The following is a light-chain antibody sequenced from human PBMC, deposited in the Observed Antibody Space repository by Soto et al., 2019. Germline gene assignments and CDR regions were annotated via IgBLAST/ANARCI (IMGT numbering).Light chain of an antibody. CDR1: SSDVGGYNY. Sequence: QSALTQPASVSGSPGQSITISCPGPSSDVGGYNYVSWYQHHPGKAPKLIIYDVSNRPSGVSIRFSGSKSDNTASLTISGLQPEDEADYHCSSYTTSNTRQIVFGTGTKVTVL. V-gene: IGLV2-14*03. CDR2: DVS. J-gene: IGLJ1*01. CDR3: SSYTTSNTRQIV.